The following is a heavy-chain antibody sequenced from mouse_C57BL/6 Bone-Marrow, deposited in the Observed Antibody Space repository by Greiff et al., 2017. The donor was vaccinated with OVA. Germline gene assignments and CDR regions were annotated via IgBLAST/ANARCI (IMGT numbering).Heavy chain of an antibody. J-gene: IGHJ3*01. CDR1: GYTFSGYY. V-gene: IGHV5-12*01. CDR2: ISNGDGCT. CDR3: ARGGKGAY. Sequence: VQRQQSGAGLVQPGGSVKLSCAASGYTFSGYYMYWVRQRPVKRLEWVAYISNGDGCTNYTDTVKGQFTFSRDNATSTPYMQISRLTSEDTAVCFCARGGKGAYWGQGTLVTVSA. D-gene: IGHD1-3*01.